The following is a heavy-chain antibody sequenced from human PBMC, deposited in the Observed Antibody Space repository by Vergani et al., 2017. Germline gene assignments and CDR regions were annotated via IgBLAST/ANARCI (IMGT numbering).Heavy chain of an antibody. D-gene: IGHD2-8*01. V-gene: IGHV3-21*02. CDR2: ISSSSAYI. CDR1: GISFSNYT. CDR3: ARGYCTNSICRGKVDS. Sequence: EAQLVESGGGAVKPGGSLRLSCTASGISFSNYTINWVRQAPGKGLEWVASISSSSAYIDYVDSIKGRFTISRDNSKDTLYLQMNSLRAEDTAVYYCARGYCTNSICRGKVDSWGQGTLVTVSS. J-gene: IGHJ4*02.